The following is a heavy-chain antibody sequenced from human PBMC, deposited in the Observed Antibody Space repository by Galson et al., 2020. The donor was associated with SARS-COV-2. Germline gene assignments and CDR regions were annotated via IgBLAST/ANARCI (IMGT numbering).Heavy chain of an antibody. Sequence: SCAVSGFPFNSYSMSWVRQAPGKGLEWVSSISSSSEYIYSADSVKGRFTISRDNAKNSLYLQMNSLRAEDTAVYYCAREASWAMFGMDVWGQGTAVTVSS. D-gene: IGHD1-26*01. CDR3: AREASWAMFGMDV. CDR2: ISSSSEYI. CDR1: GFPFNSYS. J-gene: IGHJ6*02. V-gene: IGHV3-21*01.